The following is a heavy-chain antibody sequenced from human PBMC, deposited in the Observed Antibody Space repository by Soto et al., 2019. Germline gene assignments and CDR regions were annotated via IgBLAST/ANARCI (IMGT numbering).Heavy chain of an antibody. V-gene: IGHV3-74*01. J-gene: IGHJ4*02. CDR3: AKDWYHTIDS. D-gene: IGHD1-20*01. CDR2: INSDGSSI. CDR1: GFDFSNTW. Sequence: GGSLRLSCATSGFDFSNTWIHWVRQVPGQGLVWVSRINSDGSSIIYADSVKGRFTLSRDNAKNTVHLQMSSLRVEDTAVYYCAKDWYHTIDSWGQRIPVTVSS.